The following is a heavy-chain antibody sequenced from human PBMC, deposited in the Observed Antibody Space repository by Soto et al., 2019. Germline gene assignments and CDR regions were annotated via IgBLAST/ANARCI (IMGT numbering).Heavy chain of an antibody. D-gene: IGHD6-6*01. CDR3: ARWGTGNLIPSRPFFHY. V-gene: IGHV4-34*01. J-gene: IGHJ4*02. CDR2: INYSGST. CDR1: SGSLSGFY. Sequence: SETLSLTCGLSSGSLSGFYWSWIRQSPGKGLEWIGDINYSGSTSYNPSLKSRVAIAVDASKKQFSLKLNSVTAADTAVYYCARWGTGNLIPSRPFFHYWGQGTRVTVSS.